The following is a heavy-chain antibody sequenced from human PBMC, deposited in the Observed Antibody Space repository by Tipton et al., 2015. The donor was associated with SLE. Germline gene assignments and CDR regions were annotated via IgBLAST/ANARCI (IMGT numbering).Heavy chain of an antibody. CDR2: ISYSGST. CDR3: AGGGVGGYGYFDY. CDR1: GASIRSDDYY. V-gene: IGHV4-31*03. D-gene: IGHD5-12*01. Sequence: TLSLTCSVSGASIRSDDYYWTWIRQQPGKGLEWIGHISYSGSTYYSPSLRSRVTISVDTSENQFSLKLTSVTAADTGLYYCAGGGVGGYGYFDYWGRGTLVTVSS. J-gene: IGHJ4*02.